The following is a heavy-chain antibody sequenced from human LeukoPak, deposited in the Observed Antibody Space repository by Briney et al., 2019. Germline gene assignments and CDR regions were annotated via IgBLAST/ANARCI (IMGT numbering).Heavy chain of an antibody. J-gene: IGHJ4*02. V-gene: IGHV4-39*01. CDR1: DDSMSSSSYY. CDR3: ARLKEGIDY. D-gene: IGHD3-10*01. Sequence: PSETLSLTCTVSDDSMSSSSYYWGWIRQPPGKGLEWIGSIYYSGNTYYNPSLKSRVTISVDTSNNQFSLKLSSVTAADTAVYYCARLKEGIDYWGQGTLVTVSS. CDR2: IYYSGNT.